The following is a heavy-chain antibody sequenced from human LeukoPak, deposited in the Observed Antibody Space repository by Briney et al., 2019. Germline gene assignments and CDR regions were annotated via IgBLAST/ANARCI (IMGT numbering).Heavy chain of an antibody. CDR2: IIPIFGTA. J-gene: IGHJ4*02. CDR1: GGTFSSYA. V-gene: IGHV1-69*01. D-gene: IGHD4-17*01. Sequence: ASVKVSCKASGGTFSSYAISWVRQAPEQGLEWMGGIIPIFGTANYAQKFQGRVTITADESTSTAYMELSSLRSEDTAVYYCARTVTTELYFDYWGQGTLVTVSS. CDR3: ARTVTTELYFDY.